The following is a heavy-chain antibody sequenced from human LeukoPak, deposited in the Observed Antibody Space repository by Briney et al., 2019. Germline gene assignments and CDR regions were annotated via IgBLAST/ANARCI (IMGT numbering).Heavy chain of an antibody. V-gene: IGHV5-51*01. CDR2: IYPGDSNA. CDR1: GFSFTSYY. J-gene: IGHJ4*02. D-gene: IGHD2-15*01. CDR3: AREGSYTGSDTHDH. Sequence: GESLKISWKTSGFSFTSYYIGWVRQMPGKGLEWIGIIYPGDSNARYGPSFQGQVTMSVDKSISTAYLQWSSLRASDTAMYYCAREGSYTGSDTHDHWGQGTLVTVSS.